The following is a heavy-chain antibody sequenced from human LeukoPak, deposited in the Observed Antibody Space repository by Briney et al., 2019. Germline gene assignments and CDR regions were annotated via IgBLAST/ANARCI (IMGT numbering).Heavy chain of an antibody. CDR1: GFTFSSYA. CDR2: ISYDGSNK. J-gene: IGHJ4*02. V-gene: IGHV3-30-3*02. D-gene: IGHD2-21*02. CDR3: AKLGLNCGGDCYSNPDY. Sequence: GGSLRLSCAASGFTFSSYAMHWVRQAPGKGLEWVAVISYDGSNKYYADSVKGRFTISRDNSKNTLYLQMNSLRAEDTAVYYCAKLGLNCGGDCYSNPDYWGQGTLVTVSS.